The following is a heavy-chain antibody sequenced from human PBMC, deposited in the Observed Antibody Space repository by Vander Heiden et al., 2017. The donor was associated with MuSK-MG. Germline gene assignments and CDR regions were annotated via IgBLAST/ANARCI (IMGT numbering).Heavy chain of an antibody. CDR3: TTDFGYDSVTGYYRHGD. V-gene: IGHV3-15*01. J-gene: IGHJ4*02. CDR1: GFTFSNAW. Sequence: GESGGGLVKPGGSLRLSCAASGFTFSNAWMSWVRQAPGKGLEWVGRIKSKTDGGTTDYAAPVKGRFTISRDDSKNTLYLQMNSLKTEETAVYYCTTDFGYDSVTGYYRHGDWGQGTLVTVSS. CDR2: IKSKTDGGTT. D-gene: IGHD3-9*01.